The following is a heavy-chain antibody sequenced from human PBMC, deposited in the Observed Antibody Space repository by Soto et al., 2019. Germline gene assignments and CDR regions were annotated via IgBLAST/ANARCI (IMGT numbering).Heavy chain of an antibody. D-gene: IGHD3-9*01. CDR2: IYYSGST. V-gene: IGHV4-39*01. CDR3: ARRGVRYFDWLLVYNWFDP. CDR1: GGSISSSSYY. Sequence: SETLSLTCTVSGGSISSSSYYWGWIRQPPGKGLEWIGSIYYSGSTYYNPSLKSRVTISVDTSKNQFSLKLSSVTAADTAVYYCARRGVRYFDWLLVYNWFDPWGQGTLVTVSS. J-gene: IGHJ5*02.